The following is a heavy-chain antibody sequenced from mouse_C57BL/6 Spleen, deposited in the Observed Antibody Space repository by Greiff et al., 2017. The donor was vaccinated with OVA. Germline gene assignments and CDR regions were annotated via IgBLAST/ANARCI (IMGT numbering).Heavy chain of an antibody. CDR3: ARGRDSSDYFDY. D-gene: IGHD3-2*02. CDR1: GFTFSDYG. CDR2: ISSGSSTI. V-gene: IGHV5-17*01. J-gene: IGHJ2*01. Sequence: EVKVVDSGGGLVKPGGSLKLSCAASGFTFSDYGMHWVRQAPEKGLEWVAYISSGSSTIYYADTVKGRFTISRDNAKNTLFLQMTSLRSEDTAMYYCARGRDSSDYFDYWGQGTTLTVSS.